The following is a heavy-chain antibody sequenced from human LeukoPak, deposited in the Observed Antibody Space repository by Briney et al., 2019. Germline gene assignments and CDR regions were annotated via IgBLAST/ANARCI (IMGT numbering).Heavy chain of an antibody. CDR3: ARDGAYYDILTADY. V-gene: IGHV1-18*04. D-gene: IGHD3-9*01. CDR2: ISAYNGNT. CDR1: GYTFTSYG. J-gene: IGHJ4*02. Sequence: ASVKVSCKASGYTFTSYGISWVRQAPGQGLEWMGWISAYNGNTNYAQKLQGRVTMTTDTSTGTAYMELRSLRSDDTAVYYCARDGAYYDILTADYWGQGTLVAVSS.